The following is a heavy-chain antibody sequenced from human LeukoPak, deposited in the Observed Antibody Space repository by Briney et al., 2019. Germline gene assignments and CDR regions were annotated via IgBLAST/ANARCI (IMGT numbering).Heavy chain of an antibody. CDR2: ISGSGGST. D-gene: IGHD3-10*01. J-gene: IGHJ5*02. CDR1: GFTFSSYE. V-gene: IGHV3-23*01. CDR3: AKDSYGSGSLWEMGWFDP. Sequence: PGGSLRLSCAASGFTFSSYEMNWVRQAPGKGLEWVSAISGSGGSTYYADSVKGRFTISRDNSKNTLYLQMNSLRAEDTAVYYCAKDSYGSGSLWEMGWFDPWGQGTLVTVSS.